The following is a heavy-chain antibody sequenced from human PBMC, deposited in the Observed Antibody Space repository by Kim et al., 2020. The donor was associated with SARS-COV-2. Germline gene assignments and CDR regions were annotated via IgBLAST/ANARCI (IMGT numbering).Heavy chain of an antibody. CDR2: IYTSGST. Sequence: SETLSLTCTVSGGSISSGSYYWSWIRQPTGKGLEWIGRIYTSGSTNYNPSLKSRVTISVDTSKNQFSLKLSSVTAADTAVYYCATSYSGWSWDYFDYWGQGTLVTVSS. V-gene: IGHV4-61*02. CDR3: ATSYSGWSWDYFDY. CDR1: GGSISSGSYY. D-gene: IGHD6-19*01. J-gene: IGHJ4*02.